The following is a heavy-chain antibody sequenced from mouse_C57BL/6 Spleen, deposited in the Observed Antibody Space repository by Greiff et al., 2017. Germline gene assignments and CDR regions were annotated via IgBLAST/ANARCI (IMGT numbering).Heavy chain of an antibody. V-gene: IGHV1-7*01. CDR1: GYTFTSYW. CDR2: INPSSGYT. CDR3: ANLTAQAYAMDY. Sequence: QVQLQQSGAELAKPGASVKLSCKASGYTFTSYWMHWVKQRPGQGLEWIGYINPSSGYTKYNQKFKDKATLTADKSYSTAYMQLSSLTYEDAAVYYCANLTAQAYAMDYWGQGTSVTVSS. D-gene: IGHD3-2*02. J-gene: IGHJ4*01.